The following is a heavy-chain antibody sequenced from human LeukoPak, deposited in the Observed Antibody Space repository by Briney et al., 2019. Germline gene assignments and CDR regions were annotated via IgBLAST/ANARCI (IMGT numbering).Heavy chain of an antibody. D-gene: IGHD3-3*01. CDR3: ARQRVVTRGRTNAFDI. CDR2: IFQDGNDK. Sequence: GGSLRLSCAASKFTFSSYCMSWVRQAPGKGLEWVANIFQDGNDKYYVDSVKGRFTISRDNAKNSLYLQMNSLRVEDTAMYYCARQRVVTRGRTNAFDIWGQGTMVTVSS. V-gene: IGHV3-7*01. J-gene: IGHJ3*02. CDR1: KFTFSSYC.